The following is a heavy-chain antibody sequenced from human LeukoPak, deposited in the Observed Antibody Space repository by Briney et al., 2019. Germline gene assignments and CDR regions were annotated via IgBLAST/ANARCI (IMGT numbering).Heavy chain of an antibody. CDR3: ARDLSGVTGYTYGRGIDY. Sequence: GGSLRLSCAASGFTFSSYSMNWVRQAPGKGLEWVSYISSSSSTIYYADSVKGRFTISRDNAKNSLYLQMNSLRAEDTAVYYCARDLSGVTGYTYGRGIDYWGQGTLVTVSS. CDR2: ISSSSSTI. J-gene: IGHJ4*02. CDR1: GFTFSSYS. D-gene: IGHD5-18*01. V-gene: IGHV3-48*01.